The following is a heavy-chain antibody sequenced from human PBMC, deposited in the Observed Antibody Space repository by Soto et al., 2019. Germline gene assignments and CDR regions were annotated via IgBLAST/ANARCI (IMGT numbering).Heavy chain of an antibody. V-gene: IGHV3-23*01. D-gene: IGHD3-10*01. Sequence: EVRLWESGGGLVQPGGSLRLSCGGSGFIFSSNAMSWVRQAPGKGLEWVSSISGDGYSADYADSVKGRITVSSHNSKSLLSMQVTSLRAEDTAVYYCAKLHYFGSGIFALAKWGQGILVTVSS. CDR3: AKLHYFGSGIFALAK. CDR2: ISGDGYSA. J-gene: IGHJ4*03. CDR1: GFIFSSNA.